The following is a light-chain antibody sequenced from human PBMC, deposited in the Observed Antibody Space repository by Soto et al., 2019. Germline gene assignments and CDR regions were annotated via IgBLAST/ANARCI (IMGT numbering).Light chain of an antibody. CDR1: QSLNSL. CDR2: DAS. J-gene: IGKJ5*01. CDR3: QKFNNYPIN. Sequence: DIQMTHSPSTLSASVVYIVTITCRASQSLNSLLAWYQQKPGRAPKLLIYDASTLESGVPSRFSGSGSGTEFTLTISSLQTDDFATYYCQKFNNYPINFGQGTRLEIK. V-gene: IGKV1-5*01.